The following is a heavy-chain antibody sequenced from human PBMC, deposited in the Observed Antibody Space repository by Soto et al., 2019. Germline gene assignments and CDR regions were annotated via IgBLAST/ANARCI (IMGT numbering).Heavy chain of an antibody. Sequence: ASETLSLTCTVSGGSISSSSYYWGWIRQPPGKGLEWIGSIYYSGSTYYNPSLKSRVTISVDTSKNQFSLKLSSVTAADTAVYYCARHGSHRVATNWYFDLWGRGTLVTVSS. CDR2: IYYSGST. CDR3: ARHGSHRVATNWYFDL. D-gene: IGHD5-12*01. V-gene: IGHV4-39*01. CDR1: GGSISSSSYY. J-gene: IGHJ2*01.